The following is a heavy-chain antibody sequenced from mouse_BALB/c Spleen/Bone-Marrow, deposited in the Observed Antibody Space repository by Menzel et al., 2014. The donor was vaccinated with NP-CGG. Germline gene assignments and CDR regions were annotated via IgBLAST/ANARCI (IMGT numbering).Heavy chain of an antibody. CDR1: GYAFSTSW. V-gene: IGHV1-82*01. CDR3: ARSDGYRTMDY. D-gene: IGHD2-3*01. CDR2: IYPGDGDT. J-gene: IGHJ4*01. Sequence: VQLQQSGPELVKPGASVKISCKASGYAFSTSWMNWVKQRPGQGLEWIGRIYPGDGDTNYNGKFKGKATLTADKSPSTAYMQLSSLTSVDSAVYFCARSDGYRTMDYWGQGTSVTVSS.